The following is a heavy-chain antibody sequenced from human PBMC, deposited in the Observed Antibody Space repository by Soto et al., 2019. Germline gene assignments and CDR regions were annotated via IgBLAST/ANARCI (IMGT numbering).Heavy chain of an antibody. CDR3: ASGAFYDFWSGYY. Sequence: QVQLVESGGGVVQPGRSLRLSCAASGFTFSSYGMHWVRQAPGKGLEWVAVISYDGSNKYYADSVKGRFTISRDNSKNTLYLQMNSLRGEDTAVYYCASGAFYDFWSGYYWGQGTLVTVSS. CDR2: ISYDGSNK. V-gene: IGHV3-30*03. J-gene: IGHJ4*02. CDR1: GFTFSSYG. D-gene: IGHD3-3*01.